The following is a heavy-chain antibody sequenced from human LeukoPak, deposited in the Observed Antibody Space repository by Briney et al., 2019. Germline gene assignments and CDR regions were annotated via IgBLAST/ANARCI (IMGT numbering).Heavy chain of an antibody. D-gene: IGHD2-2*02. J-gene: IGHJ4*02. Sequence: GGSLRLSCAASGLTFSSYGMHWVRQAPGKGLEWVAVIWYGGSNKYYADSVKGRFTISRDNSKNTLYLQMNSLRAEDTAVYYCAKALLGYCSSTSCYTIDYWGQGTLVTVSS. CDR1: GLTFSSYG. V-gene: IGHV3-30*02. CDR2: IWYGGSNK. CDR3: AKALLGYCSSTSCYTIDY.